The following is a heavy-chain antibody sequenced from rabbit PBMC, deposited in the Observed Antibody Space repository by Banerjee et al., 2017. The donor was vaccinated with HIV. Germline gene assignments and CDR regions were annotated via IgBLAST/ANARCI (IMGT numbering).Heavy chain of an antibody. V-gene: IGHV1S40*01. Sequence: QSLEESGGDLVKPGGTLTLTCTVSGFSLSSYAMCWVRQAPGKGLEWIACIYADSSGLTFYASWAKGRFTISKTSSTTVTLQMTSLTAADTATYFCARLALYGGSSDLWGPGTLVTVS. CDR1: GFSLSSYA. CDR2: IYADSSGLT. CDR3: ARLALYGGSSDL. J-gene: IGHJ4*01. D-gene: IGHD8-1*01.